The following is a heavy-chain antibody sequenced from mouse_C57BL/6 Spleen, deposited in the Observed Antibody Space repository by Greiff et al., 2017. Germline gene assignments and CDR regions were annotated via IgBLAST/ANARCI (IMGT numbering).Heavy chain of an antibody. Sequence: EVQGVESGGGLVQPKGSLKLSCAASGFSFNTYAMNWVRQAPGKGLEWVARIRSKSNNYATYYADSVKDRFTISRDDSESMLYLQMNNLKTEDTAMYYCVRHDDYLYAMDYWGQGTSVTVSS. CDR1: GFSFNTYA. CDR3: VRHDDYLYAMDY. V-gene: IGHV10-1*01. D-gene: IGHD2-4*01. CDR2: IRSKSNNYAT. J-gene: IGHJ4*01.